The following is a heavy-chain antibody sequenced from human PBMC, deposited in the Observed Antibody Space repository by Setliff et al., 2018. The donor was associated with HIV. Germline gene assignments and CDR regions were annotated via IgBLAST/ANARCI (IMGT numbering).Heavy chain of an antibody. Sequence: PSETLSLTCTVSGDSITGRWLSWIRQPPGKGLGWTGNTNNNPSLRSRVTMSVDTSKNQFSLKLRSVTAADTAVYYCARDAPYCSSHSCSVRLFDYWGQGTLVTVSS. CDR1: GDSITGRW. D-gene: IGHD2-2*01. V-gene: IGHV4-59*11. CDR3: ARDAPYCSSHSCSVRLFDY. J-gene: IGHJ4*02. CDR2: T.